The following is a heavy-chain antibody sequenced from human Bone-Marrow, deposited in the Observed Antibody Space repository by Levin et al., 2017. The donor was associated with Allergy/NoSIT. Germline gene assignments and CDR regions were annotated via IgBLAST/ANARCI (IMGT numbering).Heavy chain of an antibody. CDR1: GFTFSTYR. Sequence: SCAASGFTFSTYRMHWVRQAPGKGLVWVSRSNSDGSGTGYADSVEGRFTISRDNAKNTLFLQMNSLRAEDTAVYYCARDPGYNGHDWYFDLWGRGTLVTVSS. CDR3: ARDPGYNGHDWYFDL. J-gene: IGHJ2*01. D-gene: IGHD5-12*01. V-gene: IGHV3-74*01. CDR2: SNSDGSGT.